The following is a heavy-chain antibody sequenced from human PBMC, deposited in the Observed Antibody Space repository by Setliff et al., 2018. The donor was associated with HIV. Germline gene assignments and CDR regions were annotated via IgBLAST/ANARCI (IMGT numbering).Heavy chain of an antibody. V-gene: IGHV1-3*01. J-gene: IGHJ4*02. CDR1: GYTFTAYA. Sequence: ASVKVSCKASGYTFTAYAMHWVRQAPGQRLEWMGWINAGNGNTKYSQRFQGRVTITRDTSASTAYMELSSLRSEDTAVYFCARDPVSDNSARPYYFDYWGQGTLVTVSS. CDR2: INAGNGNT. CDR3: ARDPVSDNSARPYYFDY. D-gene: IGHD2-21*01.